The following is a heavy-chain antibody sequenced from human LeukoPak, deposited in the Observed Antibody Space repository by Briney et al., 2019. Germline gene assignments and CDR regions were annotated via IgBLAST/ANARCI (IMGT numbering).Heavy chain of an antibody. CDR3: ARAGIAARVGIPYYYYGMDV. Sequence: PGGSLRLSCAASGFTFSSYSMNWVRQAPGKGLEWVSSISSSSSYIYYADSVKGRFTISRDNAKNSLYLQMNSLRAEDTAAYYCARAGIAARVGIPYYYYGMDVWGQGTTVTVSS. CDR1: GFTFSSYS. J-gene: IGHJ6*02. D-gene: IGHD6-6*01. CDR2: ISSSSSYI. V-gene: IGHV3-21*01.